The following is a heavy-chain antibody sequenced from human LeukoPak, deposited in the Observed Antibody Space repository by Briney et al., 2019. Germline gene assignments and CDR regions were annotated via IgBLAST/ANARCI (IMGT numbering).Heavy chain of an antibody. CDR2: ISSSSSYI. CDR3: AKDHGITMIVTYYYYGMDV. Sequence: NPGGSLRLSCAASGFTFSSYSMNWVRQAPGKGLEWVSSISSSSSYIYYADSVKGRFTISRDNAKNSLYLQMNSLRAEDTAVYYCAKDHGITMIVTYYYYGMDVWGQGTTVTVFS. V-gene: IGHV3-21*01. D-gene: IGHD3-22*01. J-gene: IGHJ6*02. CDR1: GFTFSSYS.